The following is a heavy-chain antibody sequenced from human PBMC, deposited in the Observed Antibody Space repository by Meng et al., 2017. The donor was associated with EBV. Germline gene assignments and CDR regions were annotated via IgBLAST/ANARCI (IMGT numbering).Heavy chain of an antibody. CDR3: ARVGIAVAGTGDY. Sequence: QVHVVQSGAEVKKPVAPVKVSCKASGYTFTGYYMHWVRQAPGQGLEWMGRINPNSGGTNYAQKFQGRVTMTRDTSISTAYMELSRLRSDDTAVYYCARVGIAVAGTGDYWGQGTLVTVSS. D-gene: IGHD6-19*01. CDR2: INPNSGGT. J-gene: IGHJ4*02. V-gene: IGHV1-2*06. CDR1: GYTFTGYY.